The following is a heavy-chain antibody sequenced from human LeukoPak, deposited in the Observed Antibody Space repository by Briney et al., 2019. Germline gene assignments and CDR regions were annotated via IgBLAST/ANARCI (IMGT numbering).Heavy chain of an antibody. CDR3: ARKGLTKPLSVAVDFDS. D-gene: IGHD6-19*01. Sequence: ASETLSLTCAVYGGSFSGYYWSWIRQPPGKGLEWIAEIDHSGRTNFNRSLKSRITISVDTSKKHFSLKLSSVTAADTAVYYCARKGLTKPLSVAVDFDSWGQGTLVTVSS. J-gene: IGHJ4*02. CDR1: GGSFSGYY. CDR2: IDHSGRT. V-gene: IGHV4-34*01.